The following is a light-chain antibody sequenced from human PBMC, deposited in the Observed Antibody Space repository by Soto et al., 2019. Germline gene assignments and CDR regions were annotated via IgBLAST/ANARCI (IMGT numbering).Light chain of an antibody. CDR2: AAS. CDR3: QQSYITPYT. Sequence: DIQMTQSPSSLSACEGDTVTITCRASQSISVHLNWYQQKGGKVPKLLIYAASNLYSGVPSRFSGSGSETDFALTISSLQPEDFATYYCQQSYITPYTFGQGTRLEIK. CDR1: QSISVH. V-gene: IGKV1-39*01. J-gene: IGKJ2*01.